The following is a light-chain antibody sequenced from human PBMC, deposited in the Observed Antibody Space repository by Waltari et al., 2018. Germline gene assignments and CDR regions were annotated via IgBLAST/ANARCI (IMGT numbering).Light chain of an antibody. Sequence: EIVMTQSPATLSVSQGERATLSCRASQSVSSNLAWYQQKPGQAPRLLIYGASTRATGIPARFSGSGSGTEFTLTISSLQSEDFAVYHCQQYNNWPPLTFGGGTKVEIK. J-gene: IGKJ4*01. CDR3: QQYNNWPPLT. CDR2: GAS. CDR1: QSVSSN. V-gene: IGKV3-15*01.